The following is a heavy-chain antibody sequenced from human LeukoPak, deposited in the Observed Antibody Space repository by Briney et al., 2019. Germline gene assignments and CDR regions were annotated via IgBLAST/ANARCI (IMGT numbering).Heavy chain of an antibody. CDR1: GGTFSSYA. CDR3: ARDWVDGYAFDI. J-gene: IGHJ4*02. V-gene: IGHV1-69*05. D-gene: IGHD2-2*03. Sequence: GASVKVSCKASGGTFSSYAISWVRQAPGQGLEWMGGIIPIFGTANYAQKFQGRVTITTDESTSTAYMELGSLRSEDTAVYYCARDWVDGYAFDIWGQGTLVTVSS. CDR2: IIPIFGTA.